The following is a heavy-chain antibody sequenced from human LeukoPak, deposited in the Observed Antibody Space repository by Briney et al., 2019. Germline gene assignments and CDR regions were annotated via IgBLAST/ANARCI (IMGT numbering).Heavy chain of an antibody. Sequence: GRSLRLSCAASGFTVSSYGIHWVRQAPGKGLEWVAVIWYDGSNKYYADSVKGRFTISRDNSKNTLYLQMNSLRAEDTAVYYCARDPCGGDCYSFDYWGQGTLVTISS. CDR1: GFTVSSYG. D-gene: IGHD2-21*02. V-gene: IGHV3-33*01. CDR3: ARDPCGGDCYSFDY. J-gene: IGHJ4*02. CDR2: IWYDGSNK.